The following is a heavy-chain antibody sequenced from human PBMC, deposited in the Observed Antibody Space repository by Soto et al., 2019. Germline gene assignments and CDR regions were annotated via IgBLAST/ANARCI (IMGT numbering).Heavy chain of an antibody. V-gene: IGHV1-69*13. CDR1: GGTFSSYA. D-gene: IGHD3-22*01. CDR2: IIPIFGTA. Sequence: ASVKVSCKASGGTFSSYAISWVRQAPGQGLEWMGGIIPIFGTANYAQKLQGRVTITADESTSTAYMELSSLRSEDTAVYYCARGYDSSGYPPTASWGRGTLVTVSS. CDR3: ARGYDSSGYPPTAS. J-gene: IGHJ5*02.